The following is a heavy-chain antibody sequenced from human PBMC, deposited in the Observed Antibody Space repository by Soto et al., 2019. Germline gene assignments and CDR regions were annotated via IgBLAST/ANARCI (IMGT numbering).Heavy chain of an antibody. J-gene: IGHJ5*02. CDR3: ARESIAWGVEQLVRVDWFDP. V-gene: IGHV4-34*01. Sequence: QVQLQQWGAGLLKPSETLSLTCAVYGGSFSGYYWSWIRQPPGKGLEWIGEINHSGSTNYNPSLKSRVTIAVDTSKNQFSLKLGSVTAADTAVYYCARESIAWGVEQLVRVDWFDPWGQGTLVTVSS. CDR1: GGSFSGYY. D-gene: IGHD6-13*01. CDR2: INHSGST.